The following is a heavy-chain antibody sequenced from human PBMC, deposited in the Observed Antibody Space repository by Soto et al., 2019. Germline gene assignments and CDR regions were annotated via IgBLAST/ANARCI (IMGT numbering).Heavy chain of an antibody. Sequence: ESGGGVVQPGRSLRLSCAASGFTFSSYAMHWVRQAPGKGLEWVAVISYDGSNKYYADSVKGRFTISRDNSKNTLYLQMNSLRAEDTAVYYCARDLRSSGWFNPYFDYWGQGTLVTVSS. CDR1: GFTFSSYA. V-gene: IGHV3-30-3*01. J-gene: IGHJ4*02. CDR3: ARDLRSSGWFNPYFDY. D-gene: IGHD6-19*01. CDR2: ISYDGSNK.